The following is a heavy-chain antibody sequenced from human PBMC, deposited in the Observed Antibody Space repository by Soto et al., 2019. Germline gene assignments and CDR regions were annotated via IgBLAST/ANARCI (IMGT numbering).Heavy chain of an antibody. V-gene: IGHV4-59*12. Sequence: SETLSLTCAVSGGSISSYYWSWIRQPPGKGLEWIGYIYYSGSTNYNPSLKSRVTISVDTSKNQFSLKLSSVTAADTAVYYCARARRQLVKGYYFDYWGQGTLVTVSS. D-gene: IGHD6-13*01. CDR3: ARARRQLVKGYYFDY. CDR1: GGSISSYY. J-gene: IGHJ4*02. CDR2: IYYSGST.